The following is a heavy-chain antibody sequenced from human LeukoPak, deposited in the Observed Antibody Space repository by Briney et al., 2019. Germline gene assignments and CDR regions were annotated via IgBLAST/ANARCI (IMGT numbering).Heavy chain of an antibody. D-gene: IGHD3-10*01. Sequence: GGSLRLSCAASGFTFSSYSMNWVRQAPGKGLEWVSSISSSSSYIYYADSVRGRFTISRDNAKNSLYLQMNSLRAEDTAVYYCARDSLGVALDYWGQGTLVTVSS. J-gene: IGHJ4*02. CDR2: ISSSSSYI. CDR1: GFTFSSYS. CDR3: ARDSLGVALDY. V-gene: IGHV3-21*01.